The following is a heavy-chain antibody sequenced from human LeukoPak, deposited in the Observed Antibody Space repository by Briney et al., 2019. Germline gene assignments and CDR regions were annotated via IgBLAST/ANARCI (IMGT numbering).Heavy chain of an antibody. V-gene: IGHV1-69*04. CDR1: GGTFSSYA. J-gene: IGHJ5*02. Sequence: SVKVSCKASGGTFSSYAISWVRQAPGQGLEWMGRIIPILGIANYAQKFQGRVTITTDESTSTAYMELSSLRSEDTAVYYCAREDGNSGYDLSWFDPWGQGTLVTVSS. CDR2: IIPILGIA. D-gene: IGHD5-12*01. CDR3: AREDGNSGYDLSWFDP.